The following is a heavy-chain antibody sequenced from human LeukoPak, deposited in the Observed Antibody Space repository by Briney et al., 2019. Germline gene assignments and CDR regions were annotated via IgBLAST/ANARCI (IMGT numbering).Heavy chain of an antibody. D-gene: IGHD1-26*01. J-gene: IGHJ6*02. CDR3: ARDRAVGATGRNYYYGMDV. CDR1: GFTFSSYG. Sequence: PGGSLRLSCAASGFTFSSYGMHWVRQAPGKGLEWVAVIWYDGSNKYYADSVKGRFTISRDNSKNTLYLQMNSLRAEDTAVYYCARDRAVGATGRNYYYGMDVWGQGTTVTVSS. V-gene: IGHV3-33*01. CDR2: IWYDGSNK.